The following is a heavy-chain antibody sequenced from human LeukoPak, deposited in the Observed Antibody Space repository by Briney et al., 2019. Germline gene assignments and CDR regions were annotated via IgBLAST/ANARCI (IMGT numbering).Heavy chain of an antibody. D-gene: IGHD3-22*01. J-gene: IGHJ5*02. CDR3: ARSRGSSGYHGWFDP. CDR1: GFTFSSYW. Sequence: GGSLRLSCAASGFTFSSYWMHWVRQAPGKGLVWVSRINTDGSSTSYADSVKGRFTISRDNAKNTLYLQMNSLRAEDTAVYYCARSRGSSGYHGWFDPWGQGTLVTVSS. CDR2: INTDGSST. V-gene: IGHV3-74*01.